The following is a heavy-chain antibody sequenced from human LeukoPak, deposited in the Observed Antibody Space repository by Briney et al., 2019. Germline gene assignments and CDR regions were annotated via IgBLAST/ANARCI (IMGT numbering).Heavy chain of an antibody. CDR2: ISGSGGST. CDR3: AKDHLVGSCTKEIAAAGTCFDY. D-gene: IGHD6-13*01. J-gene: IGHJ4*02. Sequence: GGSLRLSCAASGFTFSSYAMSWVRQAPGKGLEWVSAISGSGGSTYYADSVKGRFTISRDNSKNTLYLQMNSLRAEDTAVYYCAKDHLVGSCTKEIAAAGTCFDYWGQGTLVTVSS. V-gene: IGHV3-23*01. CDR1: GFTFSSYA.